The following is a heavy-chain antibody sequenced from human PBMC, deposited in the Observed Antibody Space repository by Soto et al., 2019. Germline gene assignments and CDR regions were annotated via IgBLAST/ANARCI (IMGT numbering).Heavy chain of an antibody. D-gene: IGHD3-10*01. Sequence: GASVKVSCKASGGTFSSYAISWVRQAPGQGLEWMGGIIPIFGTANYAQKFQGRVTITADESTSTAYMELSSLRSEDTAVYYCARPYYYYGSANYYYYYGMDVWGQGTTVTVSS. V-gene: IGHV1-69*13. CDR2: IIPIFGTA. CDR1: GGTFSSYA. CDR3: ARPYYYYGSANYYYYYGMDV. J-gene: IGHJ6*02.